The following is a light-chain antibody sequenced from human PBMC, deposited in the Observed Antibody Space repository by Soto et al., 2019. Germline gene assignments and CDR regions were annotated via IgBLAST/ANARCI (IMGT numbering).Light chain of an antibody. CDR2: DNN. J-gene: IGLJ2*01. CDR1: SSNIGNNY. Sequence: QSVLTQPPSVSAAPGQTVTISCSGSSSNIGNNYVSWYQQLPGTAPKLLIYDNNKRPSGIPDRFSGSKSGTSATLGITGLQTGDEADYYCGTWDSSLSAGCFGGGTKLTVL. CDR3: GTWDSSLSAGC. V-gene: IGLV1-51*01.